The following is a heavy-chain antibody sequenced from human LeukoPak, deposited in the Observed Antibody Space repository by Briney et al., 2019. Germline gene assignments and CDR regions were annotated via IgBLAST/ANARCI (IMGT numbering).Heavy chain of an antibody. V-gene: IGHV3-30-3*01. J-gene: IGHJ5*02. CDR3: ARDSGFLPYNWFDT. CDR1: GFSFSTFA. CDR2: ITYDGSDK. D-gene: IGHD2-15*01. Sequence: QSGGSLRLSCAASGFSFSTFAMDWVRQAPGKGLEWVAVITYDGSDKYYADSVKGRFSISRDNSKNTLYLQMNSLRAEDTAVYYCARDSGFLPYNWFDTWGQGTLVTVS.